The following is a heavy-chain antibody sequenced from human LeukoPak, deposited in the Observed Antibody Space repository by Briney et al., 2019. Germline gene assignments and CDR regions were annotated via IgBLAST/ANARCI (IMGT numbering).Heavy chain of an antibody. V-gene: IGHV6-1*01. J-gene: IGHJ3*02. CDR2: TYYTSKWYS. Sequence: SQNLSLTCAISGVTVSSNSATWNWIRQSPSRGLEWLGRTYYTSKWYSDYAVSVKSRITINPDTSKNQFSLQLNSVTPEDTAVYYCARIGHPWGIEDAFDIWGQGTMVTVSS. CDR1: GVTVSSNSAT. D-gene: IGHD3-16*01. CDR3: ARIGHPWGIEDAFDI.